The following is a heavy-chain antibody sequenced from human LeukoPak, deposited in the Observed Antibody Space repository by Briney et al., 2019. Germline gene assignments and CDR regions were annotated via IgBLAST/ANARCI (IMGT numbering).Heavy chain of an antibody. J-gene: IGHJ4*02. CDR2: INHSGST. Sequence: PSETLSLTCAVYGGPFSGYYWSWIRLPPGKGLEWIGEINHSGSTNYNPSLKSRVTISVDTSKNQFSLKLSSVTAADTAVYYCARGRGYYDYWGQGTLVTVSS. CDR1: GGPFSGYY. D-gene: IGHD3-22*01. V-gene: IGHV4-34*01. CDR3: ARGRGYYDY.